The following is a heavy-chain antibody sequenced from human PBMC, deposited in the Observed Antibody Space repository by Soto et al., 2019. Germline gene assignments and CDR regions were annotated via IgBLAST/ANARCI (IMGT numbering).Heavy chain of an antibody. D-gene: IGHD3-16*02. Sequence: SETLSLTCAVSGYSISSGYHWGWIRQPPGKGLEWLGSVHHSGSTYYNPSLKSRLTISVDTSKNQFSLKLSSVTAADTAVYYCARKGGKYVWGSYRYYYGMDVWGQGTTVTVSS. CDR2: VHHSGST. CDR3: ARKGGKYVWGSYRYYYGMDV. V-gene: IGHV4-38-2*01. J-gene: IGHJ6*02. CDR1: GYSISSGYH.